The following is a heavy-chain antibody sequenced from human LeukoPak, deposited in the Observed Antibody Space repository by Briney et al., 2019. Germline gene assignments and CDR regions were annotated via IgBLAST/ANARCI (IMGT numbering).Heavy chain of an antibody. CDR1: GYTFTSYY. J-gene: IGHJ4*02. D-gene: IGHD2-8*01. Sequence: ASVKVSCKASGYTFTSYYMHWVRQAPGQGLEWMGIINPSGGSTSYAQKFQGRVTMTRDMSTSTVYMELSSLRSEDMAVYYCARDRAGYCTNGVCYDFDYWGQGTLVTVSS. CDR2: INPSGGST. V-gene: IGHV1-46*01. CDR3: ARDRAGYCTNGVCYDFDY.